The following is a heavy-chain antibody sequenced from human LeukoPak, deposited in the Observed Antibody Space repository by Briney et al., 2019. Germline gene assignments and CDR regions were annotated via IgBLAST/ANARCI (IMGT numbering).Heavy chain of an antibody. CDR2: ISSSSSYI. Sequence: GGSLRLSCAASGFTFSSYSMNWVRQAPGKGLEWVSSISSSSSYINYADSVKGRFTISRDNAKNSLYLQMNSLRAEDTAVYYCARDRVTMVRGGVDFDYWGQGALVTVSS. V-gene: IGHV3-21*01. D-gene: IGHD3-10*01. CDR1: GFTFSSYS. J-gene: IGHJ4*02. CDR3: ARDRVTMVRGGVDFDY.